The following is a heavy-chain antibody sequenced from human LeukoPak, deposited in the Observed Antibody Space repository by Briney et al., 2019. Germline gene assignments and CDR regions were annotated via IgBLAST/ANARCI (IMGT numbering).Heavy chain of an antibody. D-gene: IGHD3-10*01. Sequence: SETLSLTCSVSGDSITGYYWGWIRQPPGKGLEWIGNIYYTGNTYYNSSLKSRVTISLDTSKNQFSLKLSSVTAADTAVYYCARSTGLLWFGEWYYFDYWGQGTLVTVSS. CDR3: ARSTGLLWFGEWYYFDY. J-gene: IGHJ4*02. CDR1: GDSITGYY. CDR2: IYYTGNT. V-gene: IGHV4-39*07.